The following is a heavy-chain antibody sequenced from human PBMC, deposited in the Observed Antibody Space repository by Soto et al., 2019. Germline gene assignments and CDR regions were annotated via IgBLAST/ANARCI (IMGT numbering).Heavy chain of an antibody. CDR3: ARELYSCGGDCPYYMDY. D-gene: IGHD2-21*02. J-gene: IGHJ4*02. CDR2: ISLYHHST. CDR1: GYPFTDYF. Sequence: VKVSCKTSGYPFTDYFIHWVRQAPGQGLEWMGIISLYHHSTSYAQKFQGRLTVTADTSTTTVYMDLSSLTSEDSAVYWCARELYSCGGDCPYYMDYWGQGTLVTVSS. V-gene: IGHV1-46*01.